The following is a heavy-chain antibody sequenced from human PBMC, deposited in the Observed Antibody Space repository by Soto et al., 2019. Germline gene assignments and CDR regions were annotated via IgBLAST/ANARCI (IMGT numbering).Heavy chain of an antibody. D-gene: IGHD5-12*01. CDR2: IYYSGST. J-gene: IGHJ4*02. Sequence: SETLSLTWTGAGGSISSYYWSWIRQPPGKGLEWIGYIYYSGSTNYNPSLKSRVTISVDTSKNQFSLKLSSVTAADTAVYYCARDRDGYNRVTAFDYWGQGTLVTVSS. CDR1: GGSISSYY. V-gene: IGHV4-59*01. CDR3: ARDRDGYNRVTAFDY.